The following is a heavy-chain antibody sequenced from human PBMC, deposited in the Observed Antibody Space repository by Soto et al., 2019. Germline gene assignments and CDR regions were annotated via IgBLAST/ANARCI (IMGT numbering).Heavy chain of an antibody. CDR3: ARYYYDSSGSRVYFDY. J-gene: IGHJ4*02. V-gene: IGHV4-34*01. CDR2: INHSGST. D-gene: IGHD3-22*01. CDR1: GESFSGYY. Sequence: SATLSLTCAVYGESFSGYYWSWLLQPPGKGLEWIGAINHSGSTNYNPHLTIRVTISVDTSKNQFSLKLSSVTAAHTAVYYCARYYYDSSGSRVYFDYWGRGTPVPLSP.